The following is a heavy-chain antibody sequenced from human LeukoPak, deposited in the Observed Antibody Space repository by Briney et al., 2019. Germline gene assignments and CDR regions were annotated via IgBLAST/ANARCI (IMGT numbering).Heavy chain of an antibody. CDR1: GGSINTYY. CDR3: ARRGTPYYHYYMDV. CDR2: IYSSGST. J-gene: IGHJ6*03. V-gene: IGHV4-59*08. D-gene: IGHD3-16*01. Sequence: ASETLSLTCTVFGGSINTYYWSWIRQSPGKGLEFIGYIYSSGSTDYNPSLKSRVVISIDTSKSQFSLKMNSVTAADTAVYYCARRGTPYYHYYMDVWGKGTTVTVSS.